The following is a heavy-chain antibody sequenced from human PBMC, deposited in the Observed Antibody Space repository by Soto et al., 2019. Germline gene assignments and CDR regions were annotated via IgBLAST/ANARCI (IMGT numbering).Heavy chain of an antibody. CDR1: GFTFSSYA. CDR2: ISGSGGST. J-gene: IGHJ3*02. Sequence: EVQLLESGGGLVQPGGSLRLSCAASGFTFSSYAMSWVRQAPGKGLEWVSAISGSGGSTYYADSVKGRFTISRDNSKYTLYLQMNSLRAEDTAVYYCAKDRYCSGGSCYSEWAFDIWGQGTMVTVSS. V-gene: IGHV3-23*01. CDR3: AKDRYCSGGSCYSEWAFDI. D-gene: IGHD2-15*01.